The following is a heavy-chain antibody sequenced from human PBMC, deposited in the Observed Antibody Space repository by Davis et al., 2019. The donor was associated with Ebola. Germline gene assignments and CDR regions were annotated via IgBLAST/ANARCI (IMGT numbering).Heavy chain of an antibody. D-gene: IGHD2-2*01. CDR2: IYPGDSDT. J-gene: IGHJ6*02. V-gene: IGHV5-51*01. CDR3: ARMPRGYLDEGYALDV. Sequence: KVSCKGSGYGFTSYWIGWVRQMPGKGLEWMGIIYPGDSDTRYSPSFQGQVTISADKSIATSYLQWSSLKASDTAIYYCARMPRGYLDEGYALDVWGQGTTVTVSS. CDR1: GYGFTSYW.